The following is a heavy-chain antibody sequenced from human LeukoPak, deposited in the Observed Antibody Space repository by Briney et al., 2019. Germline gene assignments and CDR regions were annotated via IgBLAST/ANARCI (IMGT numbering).Heavy chain of an antibody. CDR2: ISGSGGST. V-gene: IGHV3-23*01. CDR1: GFTFSSYA. D-gene: IGHD6-25*01. Sequence: GGPLRLSCTASGFTFSSYAMSWVRQAQGQGMERVSAISGSGGSTYYADSVKGRFTISRDNAETALYLQMSSLRADDTALYYGAKAPYSCATDYWGQGTLVTVSS. J-gene: IGHJ4*02. CDR3: AKAPYSCATDY.